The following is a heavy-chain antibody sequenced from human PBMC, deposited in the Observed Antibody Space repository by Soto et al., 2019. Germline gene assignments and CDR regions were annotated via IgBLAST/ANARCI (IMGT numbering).Heavy chain of an antibody. CDR1: GFTFSSYA. CDR3: AKDQPYCSSTSCLPDVYYYFMDV. CDR2: ISGSGGST. V-gene: IGHV3-23*01. Sequence: GGSLRLSCAASGFTFSSYAMSWVRQAPGKGLEWVSAISGSGGSTYYADSVKGRFTISRDNSKNTLYLQMNSLRAEDTAVYYCAKDQPYCSSTSCLPDVYYYFMDVRGKGSTVTVSS. D-gene: IGHD2-2*01. J-gene: IGHJ6*03.